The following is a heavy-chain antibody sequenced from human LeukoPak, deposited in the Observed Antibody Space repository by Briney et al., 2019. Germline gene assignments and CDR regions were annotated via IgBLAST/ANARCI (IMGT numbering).Heavy chain of an antibody. Sequence: GGSLRLSCAASGFTFSSYAMSWVRQAPGKRPEWVSAISGSGGSTYYADSVKGRFTISRDNSKNTLYLQMNSLRAEDTAVYYCAKVVDYYDSLDYFDYWGQGTLVTVSS. J-gene: IGHJ4*02. D-gene: IGHD3-22*01. CDR2: ISGSGGST. V-gene: IGHV3-23*01. CDR3: AKVVDYYDSLDYFDY. CDR1: GFTFSSYA.